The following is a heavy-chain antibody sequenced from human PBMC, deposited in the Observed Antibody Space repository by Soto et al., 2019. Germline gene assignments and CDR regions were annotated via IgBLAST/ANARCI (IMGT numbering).Heavy chain of an antibody. CDR3: ARITWGRDHYYGRDV. D-gene: IGHD1-26*01. CDR2: INPNTSDT. J-gene: IGHJ6*02. Sequence: ASVKVSCKASGYIFTGYFIQWLRQAPGQGLEWMGWINPNTSDTNYAQKFQGRVTMTRDTSLGAAYMELTSLRPDDTALYYCARITWGRDHYYGRDVWGQGTTVTGSS. V-gene: IGHV1-2*02. CDR1: GYIFTGYF.